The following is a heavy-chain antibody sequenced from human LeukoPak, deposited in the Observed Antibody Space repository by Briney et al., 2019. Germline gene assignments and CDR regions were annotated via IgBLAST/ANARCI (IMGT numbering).Heavy chain of an antibody. D-gene: IGHD2-15*01. CDR2: IWYDGSNK. CDR1: GFTFSSYG. Sequence: GRSLRLSCAASGFTFSSYGMHWVRQAPGKGLEWVAVIWYDGSNKYYADSVKGRFTISRDNSKNTLYLQMNSQRAEDTAVYYCASETNCSGGSCYQTWGQGTLATVSS. V-gene: IGHV3-33*01. J-gene: IGHJ5*02. CDR3: ASETNCSGGSCYQT.